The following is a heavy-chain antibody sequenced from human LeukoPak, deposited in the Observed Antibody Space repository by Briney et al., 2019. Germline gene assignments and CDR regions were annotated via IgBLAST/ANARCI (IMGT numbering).Heavy chain of an antibody. CDR3: ARRSVLLLRGYFDY. CDR1: GFTFSSYA. Sequence: GGALRLSCAASGFTFSSYAMHWVRQAPGKGLEYVSAISSNGGSTYYANSVKGRFTISRDNSKNTLYLQMGSLRAEDMAVYYCARRSVLLLRGYFDYWGQGTLVTVSS. V-gene: IGHV3-64*01. D-gene: IGHD2-15*01. CDR2: ISSNGGST. J-gene: IGHJ4*02.